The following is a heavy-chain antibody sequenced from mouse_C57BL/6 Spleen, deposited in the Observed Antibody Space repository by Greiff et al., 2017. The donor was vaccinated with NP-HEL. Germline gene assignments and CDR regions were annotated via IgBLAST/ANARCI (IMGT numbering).Heavy chain of an antibody. CDR2: ISSGGDYI. CDR1: GFTFSSYA. V-gene: IGHV5-9-1*02. CDR3: TRDHPYYAMDY. Sequence: EVQGVESGEGLVKPGGSLKLSCAASGFTFSSYAMSWVRQTPEKRLEWVAYISSGGDYIYYADTVKGRFTISRDNARNTLYLQMSSLKSEDTAMYYCTRDHPYYAMDYWGQGTSVTVSS. J-gene: IGHJ4*01.